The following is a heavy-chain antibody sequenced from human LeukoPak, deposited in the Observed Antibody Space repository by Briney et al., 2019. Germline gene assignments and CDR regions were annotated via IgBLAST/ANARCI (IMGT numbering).Heavy chain of an antibody. V-gene: IGHV3-23*01. D-gene: IGHD1-26*01. CDR2: ISGSGGST. CDR1: GFTFSSYA. Sequence: QSGGSLRLSCAASGFTFSSYAMSWVRQAPGKGLEWVSAISGSGGSTYYADSVKGRFTISRDNSKNTLYLKMNSLRAEDMDVYYCAKGPVGKLLRFDYWGQGTLVTVSS. J-gene: IGHJ4*02. CDR3: AKGPVGKLLRFDY.